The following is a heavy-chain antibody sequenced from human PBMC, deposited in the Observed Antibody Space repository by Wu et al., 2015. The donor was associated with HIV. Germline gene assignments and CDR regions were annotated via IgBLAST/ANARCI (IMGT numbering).Heavy chain of an antibody. CDR3: ARERVDYDSSGYRAHRGHHFDY. CDR1: GYTFTSYD. V-gene: IGHV1-8*03. CDR2: MNPNSGNT. Sequence: QVQLVQSGAEVKKPGASVKVSCKASGYTFTSYDINWVRQATGQGLEWMGWMNPNSGNTGYAQKFQGRVTFTRNTSISTAYMELSSLRSEDTAVYYCARERVDYDSSGYRAHRGHHFDYWGQGTLVTVSS. J-gene: IGHJ4*02. D-gene: IGHD3-22*01.